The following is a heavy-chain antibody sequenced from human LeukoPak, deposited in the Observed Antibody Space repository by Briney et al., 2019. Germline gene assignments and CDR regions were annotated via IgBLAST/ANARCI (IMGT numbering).Heavy chain of an antibody. CDR3: ARFWGLLSWFDP. Sequence: GGSLRLSCAASGFTVSSNYMSWVRQAPGKGLEWVSVIYSGGSTYYADSVKGRFTISRDNSKNTLYLQMNSLRAEDTAVYYCARFWGLLSWFDPWGQGTLVTVSS. V-gene: IGHV3-53*01. CDR1: GFTVSSNY. D-gene: IGHD1-26*01. CDR2: IYSGGST. J-gene: IGHJ5*02.